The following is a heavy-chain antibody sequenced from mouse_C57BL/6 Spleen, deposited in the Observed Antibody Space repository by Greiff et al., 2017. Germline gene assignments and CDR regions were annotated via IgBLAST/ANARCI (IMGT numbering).Heavy chain of an antibody. J-gene: IGHJ3*01. CDR2: IYPGDGDT. CDR1: GYAFRSSW. D-gene: IGHD2-13*01. V-gene: IGHV1-82*01. CDR3: ASAGDGDYGRAWFAY. Sequence: QVQLQQSGPELVKPGASVKISCKASGYAFRSSWMNWVKQRPGKGLEWIGRIYPGDGDTNYNGKFKGKATLTADKSSSTAYMQLCSLTSGDSAVYVCASAGDGDYGRAWFAYWGQGTLVTVSA.